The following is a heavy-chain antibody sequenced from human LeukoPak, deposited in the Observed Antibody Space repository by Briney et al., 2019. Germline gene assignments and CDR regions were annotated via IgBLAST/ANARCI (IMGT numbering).Heavy chain of an antibody. CDR1: GYTFTSYY. V-gene: IGHV1-2*02. CDR3: ARGAEYYYYMDV. CDR2: INPYSGGR. J-gene: IGHJ6*03. Sequence: ASVKVSCKASGYTFTSYYMHWVRQAPGQGLEWMGWINPYSGGRNNAQKFQGRVTMTRDTSISTAYMELSRLRSDDTAVYYCARGAEYYYYMDVWGKGTTV.